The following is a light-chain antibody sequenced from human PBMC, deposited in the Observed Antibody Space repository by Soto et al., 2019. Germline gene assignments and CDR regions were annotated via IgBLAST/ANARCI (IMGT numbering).Light chain of an antibody. Sequence: EVVVAPSPAILSLAPGERATLSCRTSQDVNKFLAWYQQKPGQAPRLLVYDTSNTATGVPARFSGSGSGTEFTLTISSLEPEDFAVYYCQQRKIWPPITFGQGTRL. CDR2: DTS. CDR3: QQRKIWPPIT. V-gene: IGKV3-11*01. CDR1: QDVNKF. J-gene: IGKJ5*01.